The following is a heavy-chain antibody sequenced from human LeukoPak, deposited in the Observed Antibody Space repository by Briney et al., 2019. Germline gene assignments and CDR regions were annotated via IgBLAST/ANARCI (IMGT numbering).Heavy chain of an antibody. CDR3: ARRKSVATGPEWFDP. CDR1: GYSFTSYW. Sequence: GESLKISCKGSGYSFTSYWIGWVRQLSGKGLEWMGIIYPGDSDTRYSPSFQGQVTISADKSISTAYLQWSSLKASDTAMYYCARRKSVATGPEWFDPWGQGTLVTVSS. D-gene: IGHD5-12*01. J-gene: IGHJ5*02. V-gene: IGHV5-51*01. CDR2: IYPGDSDT.